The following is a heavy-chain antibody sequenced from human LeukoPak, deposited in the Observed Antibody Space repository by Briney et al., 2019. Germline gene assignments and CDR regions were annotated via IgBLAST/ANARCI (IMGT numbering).Heavy chain of an antibody. CDR2: IYHSGST. D-gene: IGHD2-15*01. CDR3: ARVDCSGGSCYFDY. V-gene: IGHV4-38-2*02. J-gene: IGHJ4*02. Sequence: SETLSLTCTVSGYSISSGYYWGWIRQPPGKGLEWIGSIYHSGSTYYNPSLKSRVTISVDTSENQFSLKLSSVTAADTAVYYCARVDCSGGSCYFDYWGQGTLVTVSS. CDR1: GYSISSGYY.